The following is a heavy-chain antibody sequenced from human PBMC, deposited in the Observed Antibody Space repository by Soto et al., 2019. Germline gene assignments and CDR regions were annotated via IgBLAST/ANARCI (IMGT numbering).Heavy chain of an antibody. CDR2: IAYGGSSK. Sequence: QVQLVESGGGVVQPGMSLRLSCAAAGFTFENFGMHWVRQAPGKGLEWVAVIAYGGSSKYYADSVKGRFTISRDNSNNTLYLQMNSLRVEDTAVYYCAKSLDGVPVQEFDPRGQGTLVTVSS. V-gene: IGHV3-30*18. J-gene: IGHJ5*02. CDR3: AKSLDGVPVQEFDP. D-gene: IGHD3-3*01. CDR1: GFTFENFG.